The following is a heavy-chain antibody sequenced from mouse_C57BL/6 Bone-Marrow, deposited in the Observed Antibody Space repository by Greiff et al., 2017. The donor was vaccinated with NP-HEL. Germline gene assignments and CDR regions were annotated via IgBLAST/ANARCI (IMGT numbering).Heavy chain of an antibody. D-gene: IGHD1-1*01. CDR2: IDPETGGT. CDR1: GYTFTDYE. CDR3: ARTITTVVATDY. J-gene: IGHJ2*02. Sequence: QVQLQQPGAELVRPGASVTLSCKASGYTFTDYEMHWVKQTPVHGLEWIGAIDPETGGTAYNQKFKGKAILTADKSSSTAYMELRSLTSEDSAVDFCARTITTVVATDYWGQGTSLTVSS. V-gene: IGHV1-15*01.